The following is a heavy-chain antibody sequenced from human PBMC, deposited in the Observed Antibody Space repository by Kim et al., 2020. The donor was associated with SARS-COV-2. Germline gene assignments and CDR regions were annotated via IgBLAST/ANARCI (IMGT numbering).Heavy chain of an antibody. V-gene: IGHV3-15*01. D-gene: IGHD3-22*01. CDR2: IKSKTDGGTT. CDR1: GFTFSNAW. CDR3: TTARYYYDSSGYLSWPY. J-gene: IGHJ4*02. Sequence: GGSLRLSCAASGFTFSNAWMSWVRQAPGKGLEWVGRIKSKTDGGTTDYAAPVKGRFTISRDDSKNTLYLQMNSLKTEDTAVYYCTTARYYYDSSGYLSWPYWGQGTLVTVSS.